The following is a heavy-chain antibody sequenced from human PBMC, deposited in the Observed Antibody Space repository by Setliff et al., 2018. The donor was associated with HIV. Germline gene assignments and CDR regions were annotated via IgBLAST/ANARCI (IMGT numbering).Heavy chain of an antibody. D-gene: IGHD4-17*01. CDR1: GYTFTSYT. CDR3: ARQDGTTVLSKDFDY. V-gene: IGHV1-3*01. CDR2: INAGNGNT. J-gene: IGHJ4*02. Sequence: ASVKVSCKASGYTFTSYTLHWVRQAPGQRLEWMGWINAGNGNTKFSQKFQGRVTITRDTSASTAYMDLSSLRSEDSAVYYCARQDGTTVLSKDFDYWGQGTLVTVSS.